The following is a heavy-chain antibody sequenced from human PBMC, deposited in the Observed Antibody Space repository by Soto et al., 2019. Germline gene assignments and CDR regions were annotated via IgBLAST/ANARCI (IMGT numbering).Heavy chain of an antibody. CDR1: GGSFSGYY. CDR3: ARGRSIAARRLSWFDP. CDR2: INHSGST. Sequence: SETLSLTCAVYGGSFSGYYWSWIRQPPGKGLEWIGEINHSGSTNYNPSLKRRVTISVDTSKNQFSLKLSSVTAADTAVYYCARGRSIAARRLSWFDPWGQGTLVTVSS. V-gene: IGHV4-34*01. D-gene: IGHD6-6*01. J-gene: IGHJ5*02.